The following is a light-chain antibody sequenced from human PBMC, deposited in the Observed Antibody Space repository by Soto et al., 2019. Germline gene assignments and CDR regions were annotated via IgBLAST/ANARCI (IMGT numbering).Light chain of an antibody. CDR2: EVS. V-gene: IGLV2-23*02. CDR3: CADAGRSTYV. CDR1: SSDVGSYNF. J-gene: IGLJ1*01. Sequence: QSALTQPASVSGSPGQSITISCTRTSSDVGSYNFVSWYQQHPGKVPKVMIYEVSKRPSGVSDRFSGSKSGNTASLTIPGLQAEDEADYYCCADAGRSTYVFGTGTKVTVL.